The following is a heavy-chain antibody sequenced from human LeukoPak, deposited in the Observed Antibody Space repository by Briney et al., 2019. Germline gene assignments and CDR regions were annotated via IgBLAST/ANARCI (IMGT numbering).Heavy chain of an antibody. CDR2: ISSSGTTI. Sequence: GGSLRLSCAASRFTFSSYEMNWVRQAPGKGLEWISYISSSGTTIYDADSVKGRFTISRDNAKNSLYLQMNSLRAEDTAVYYCARGRYGLNYYFDYWGQGTLVTVSS. CDR1: RFTFSSYE. J-gene: IGHJ4*02. V-gene: IGHV3-48*03. CDR3: ARGRYGLNYYFDY. D-gene: IGHD5-18*01.